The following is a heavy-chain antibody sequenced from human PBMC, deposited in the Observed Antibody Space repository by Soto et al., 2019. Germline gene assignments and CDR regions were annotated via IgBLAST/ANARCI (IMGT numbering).Heavy chain of an antibody. D-gene: IGHD2-2*01. CDR1: GFTFSSYA. J-gene: IGHJ6*02. CDR2: ISGSGDST. V-gene: IGHV3-23*01. CDR3: AKEVWVPAAYYFAMDV. Sequence: EVQLLESGGGLVQPGGSLRLSCAASGFTFSSYAMSWVRQAPGKGLEWVSGISGSGDSTYYADSVKGRFTISRDNSKNTLYLQMNSLRVEDTAVYYCAKEVWVPAAYYFAMDVWGQGTTVTVSS.